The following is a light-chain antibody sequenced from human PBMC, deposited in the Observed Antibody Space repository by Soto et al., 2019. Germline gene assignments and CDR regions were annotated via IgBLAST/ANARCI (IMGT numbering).Light chain of an antibody. V-gene: IGKV3-20*01. J-gene: IGKJ1*01. CDR3: QQYGTSPPT. CDR1: QSVSSY. CDR2: GAS. Sequence: EIVLTQSPATLSLSPGERATLSCRASQSVSSYLAWYQQKPGQAPRLLIFGASSRATGIPDRFSGSGSGTDFTLTISRLEPEDFAEYYCQQYGTSPPTFGQGTKVDIK.